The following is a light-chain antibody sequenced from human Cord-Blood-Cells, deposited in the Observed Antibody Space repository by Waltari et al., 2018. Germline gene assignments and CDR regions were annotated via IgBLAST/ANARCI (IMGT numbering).Light chain of an antibody. CDR3: SSYTSSSTRV. Sequence: QSALTQPASVSGSPGQSITISCTGPSSHVGGYNYVSWYQQPPGKAPKLLIYDVSNRPSGVSNRFSGSKSGNTASLTISGLQAEDEADYYCSSYTSSSTRVFGGGTKLTVL. V-gene: IGLV2-14*01. J-gene: IGLJ2*01. CDR1: SSHVGGYNY. CDR2: DVS.